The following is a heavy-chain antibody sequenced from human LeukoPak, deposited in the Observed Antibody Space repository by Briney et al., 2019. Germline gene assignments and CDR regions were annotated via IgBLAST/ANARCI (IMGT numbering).Heavy chain of an antibody. Sequence: KTSETLSLTCTVSGGSISSYYWSWIRQPPGKGLEWIGYIYTSGSTNYNPSLKSRVTTSVDTSKNQFSLKLSSVTAADTAVYYCARHREVRDGWFDPWGQGTLVTVSS. V-gene: IGHV4-4*09. D-gene: IGHD1-26*01. CDR3: ARHREVRDGWFDP. CDR1: GGSISSYY. CDR2: IYTSGST. J-gene: IGHJ5*02.